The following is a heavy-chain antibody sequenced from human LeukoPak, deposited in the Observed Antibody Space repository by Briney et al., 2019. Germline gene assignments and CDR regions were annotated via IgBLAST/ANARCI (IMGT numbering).Heavy chain of an antibody. V-gene: IGHV3-9*01. CDR3: ARSRPGISVSGTEPCDY. J-gene: IGHJ4*02. Sequence: PGRSLRLSCAASGFTFDDYAMHWVRQAPGKGLEWVSGISWNSGSIGYADSVKGRFTISRDNAKNSLYLQMNSLRAEDTAVYYCARSRPGISVSGTEPCDYWGQGTLVTVSS. CDR2: ISWNSGSI. CDR1: GFTFDDYA. D-gene: IGHD6-19*01.